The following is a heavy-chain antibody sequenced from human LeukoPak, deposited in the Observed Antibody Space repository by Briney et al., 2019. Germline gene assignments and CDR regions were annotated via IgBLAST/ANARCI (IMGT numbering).Heavy chain of an antibody. D-gene: IGHD3-22*01. CDR2: IYTSGCT. CDR3: ARMDYYDSSGVFDY. CDR1: GGSISSGSYY. J-gene: IGHJ4*02. V-gene: IGHV4-61*02. Sequence: SETLSLTCTVSGGSISSGSYYWSWIRQHAGKGLEWIGRIYTSGCTNYNPSLKSRVTISVDTSKNQFSLKLSSVTAADTAVYYCARMDYYDSSGVFDYWGQGTLVTVSS.